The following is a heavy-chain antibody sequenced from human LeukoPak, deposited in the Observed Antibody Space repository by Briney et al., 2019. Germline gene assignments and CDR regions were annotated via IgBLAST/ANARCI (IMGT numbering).Heavy chain of an antibody. D-gene: IGHD3-10*01. J-gene: IGHJ4*02. Sequence: GGSLRLSCAASGFTFSSYGMHWVRQAPGKGLEWVAVISYDGSNKYYAASVKGRFTISRDNSKNTLYLQMNSLRAEDTAVYYCAKVFGELLKDYWGQGTLVTVSS. CDR2: ISYDGSNK. V-gene: IGHV3-30*18. CDR1: GFTFSSYG. CDR3: AKVFGELLKDY.